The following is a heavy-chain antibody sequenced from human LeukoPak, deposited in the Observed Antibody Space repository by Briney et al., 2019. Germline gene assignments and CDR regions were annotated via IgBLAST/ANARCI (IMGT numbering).Heavy chain of an antibody. Sequence: SETLSLTCTVPGGSISSYYWSWIRQPPGKGLEWIGYIYYSGNIKYNPSLKSRVTISVDTSKNQFSLKLTSVTAADTAVYYCARHLGYCSTTSCYAEFDPWGQGTLVTVSS. CDR1: GGSISSYY. CDR2: IYYSGNI. J-gene: IGHJ5*02. D-gene: IGHD2-2*03. CDR3: ARHLGYCSTTSCYAEFDP. V-gene: IGHV4-59*08.